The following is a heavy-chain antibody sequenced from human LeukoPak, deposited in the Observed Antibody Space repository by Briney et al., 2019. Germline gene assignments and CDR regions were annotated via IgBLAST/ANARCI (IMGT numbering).Heavy chain of an antibody. Sequence: SETLSLTCAVSGGSITSYYWNWIRQPPGKGLEWIGYIHHTGKNWYNPPLQSRVTLSVDTSKSEFSLRLNSVTAADTAAYYCAKWHEKLLAFDSWGQGTLVTVSS. J-gene: IGHJ4*02. CDR1: GGSITSYY. D-gene: IGHD1-7*01. V-gene: IGHV4-59*01. CDR3: AKWHEKLLAFDS. CDR2: IHHTGKN.